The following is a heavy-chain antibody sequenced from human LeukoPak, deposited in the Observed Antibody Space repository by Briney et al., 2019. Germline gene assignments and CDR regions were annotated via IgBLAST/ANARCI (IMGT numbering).Heavy chain of an antibody. CDR2: IYTSGST. V-gene: IGHV4-4*07. Sequence: SETLSLTCTVSGGSISSYYWSWIRQPAGKGLEWIGRIYTSGSTNYNPSLKSRVTISVDKSKNQFSLKLSSVTAADTAVYYWARALGVYSSGWMRSHYNWFDPWGQGTLVTVSS. J-gene: IGHJ5*02. CDR3: ARALGVYSSGWMRSHYNWFDP. CDR1: GGSISSYY. D-gene: IGHD6-19*01.